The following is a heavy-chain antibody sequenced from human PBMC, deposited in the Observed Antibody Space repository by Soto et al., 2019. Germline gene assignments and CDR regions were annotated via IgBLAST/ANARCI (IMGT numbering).Heavy chain of an antibody. V-gene: IGHV4-38-2*02. D-gene: IGHD6-19*01. CDR1: GYSISSGYY. CDR2: IYHSGST. Sequence: PSETLSLSCAVSGYSISSGYYWGWIRQPPGKGLEWIGSIYHSGSTYYNPSLKSRVTISVDTSKNQFSLKLSSVTAADTAVYYCARDESIAVAGYFDYWGQGTLVTVSS. J-gene: IGHJ4*02. CDR3: ARDESIAVAGYFDY.